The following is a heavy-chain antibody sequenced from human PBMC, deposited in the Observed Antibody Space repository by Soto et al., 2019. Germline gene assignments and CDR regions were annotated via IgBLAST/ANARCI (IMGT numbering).Heavy chain of an antibody. D-gene: IGHD3-10*01. Sequence: QVQLVQSGAEVKKPGASVKVSCKASGYTLTSYGISWVRQAPGQGLEWMGWISAYNGNTNYAQKPQGKVNMTTGTSTSTAYMELRSLRSDDTAVYYCARGWEVVRGVNWFDPWGQGTLVTVSS. CDR2: ISAYNGNT. J-gene: IGHJ5*02. CDR1: GYTLTSYG. V-gene: IGHV1-18*01. CDR3: ARGWEVVRGVNWFDP.